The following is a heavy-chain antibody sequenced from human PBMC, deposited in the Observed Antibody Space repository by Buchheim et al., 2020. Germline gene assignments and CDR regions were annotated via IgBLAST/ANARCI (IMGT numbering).Heavy chain of an antibody. CDR1: GFALSSYG. V-gene: IGHV3-33*01. CDR2: IWFDGRDQ. D-gene: IGHD5-12*01. J-gene: IGHJ4*02. Sequence: QAQLVASGGGVVQPGGSLRLSCAASGFALSSYGIHWVRQAPGKGLEWVTGIWFDGRDQYYADSVKGRFTVSRDNSKNSLYLQMNSLRAEDTAAYYCARPDPYSGYDYWGQGTL. CDR3: ARPDPYSGYDY.